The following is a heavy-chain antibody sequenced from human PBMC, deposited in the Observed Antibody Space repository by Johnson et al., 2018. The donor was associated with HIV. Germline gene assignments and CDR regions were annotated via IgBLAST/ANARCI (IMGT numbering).Heavy chain of an antibody. Sequence: QVRLVESGGGVVQPGRSLRLSCVASGFTITTYGMHWVRQAPGKGLAWVAVIWYDGNNKYYVDSVKGRFTISRDNAKNSLYLQMNSLRAEDTAVYYCAREGPYSSRWGAFDIWGQGTMVTVSS. D-gene: IGHD6-13*01. V-gene: IGHV3-33*01. J-gene: IGHJ3*02. CDR1: GFTITTYG. CDR2: IWYDGNNK. CDR3: AREGPYSSRWGAFDI.